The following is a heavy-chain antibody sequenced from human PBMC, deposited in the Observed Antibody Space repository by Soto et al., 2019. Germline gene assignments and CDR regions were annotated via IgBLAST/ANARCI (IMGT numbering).Heavy chain of an antibody. CDR2: VYSGGST. D-gene: IGHD1-1*01. CDR3: ARFRGVRYLYFDL. V-gene: IGHV3-53*04. CDR1: GFTVSSNY. J-gene: IGHJ2*01. Sequence: EVQLVESGGGLVQPGGSLRLSCAASGFTVSSNYMSWVRQAPGKGLEWVSVVYSGGSTYYADSLKGRFSISRHNSKNTLYIQMNSLRAEDTAVYYCARFRGVRYLYFDLWGRGTLVTVSS.